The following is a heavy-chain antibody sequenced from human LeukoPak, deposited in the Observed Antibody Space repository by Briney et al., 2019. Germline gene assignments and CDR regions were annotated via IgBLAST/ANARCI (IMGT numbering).Heavy chain of an antibody. CDR2: IKQDGSEI. D-gene: IGHD1-26*01. J-gene: IGHJ5*02. CDR3: ARGHSGRWFWWFGA. Sequence: PGGSLRLSCAVFGLRYSDAWMSWVRQAPGRGLQWVASIKQDGSEIYYVDSVKGRFSISRDNDKNSLSLQMNSLRAEDTAVYYCARGHSGRWFWWFGAWGQGTLVTVSS. CDR1: GLRYSDAW. V-gene: IGHV3-7*04.